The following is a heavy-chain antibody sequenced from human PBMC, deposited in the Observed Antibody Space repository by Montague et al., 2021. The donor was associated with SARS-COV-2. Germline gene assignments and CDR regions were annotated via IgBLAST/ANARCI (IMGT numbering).Heavy chain of an antibody. J-gene: IGHJ4*02. V-gene: IGHV3-11*03. D-gene: IGHD3-10*01. CDR2: ITGTNNGI. CDR3: ARSLFYGSGGYFDF. CDR1: GFPFSDFY. Sequence: SVRFSCVGSGFPFSDFYINWVRQAPGKGLEWLSFITGTNNGIRYSDSVKGRFTVSRDNAHSSVYLHLDSLTAEDTAVYYCARSLFYGSGGYFDFWGQGTLVAVSS.